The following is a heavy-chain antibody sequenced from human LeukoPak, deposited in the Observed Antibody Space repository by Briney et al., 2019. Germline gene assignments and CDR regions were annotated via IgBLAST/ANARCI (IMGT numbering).Heavy chain of an antibody. J-gene: IGHJ5*02. CDR2: IKPDGSEK. CDR3: ARGQGRDYGDYDWFDP. CDR1: GFTFRNYW. V-gene: IGHV3-7*01. D-gene: IGHD4-17*01. Sequence: PGGSLRLSCAASGFTFRNYWMSWVRQPPGKGLEWLANIKPDGSEKYYVDSVKGRFTISRDNVKSALFLQMDSLRAEDTAVYYCARGQGRDYGDYDWFDPWGQGTLVTVSS.